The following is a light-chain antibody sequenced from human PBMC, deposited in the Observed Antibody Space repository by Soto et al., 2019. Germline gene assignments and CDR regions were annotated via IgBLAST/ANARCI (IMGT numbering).Light chain of an antibody. CDR3: SSYTSSSTPVV. V-gene: IGLV2-14*03. Sequence: QSALTQPASVSGSPGQSITISCTGTSSDVGDYNYVSWYQQHPGKAPKLIIYDVTNRPSGVSNRFSGSKSGNTASLTISGLQAEDEADYYCSSYTSSSTPVVFGGGTKLPVL. J-gene: IGLJ2*01. CDR1: SSDVGDYNY. CDR2: DVT.